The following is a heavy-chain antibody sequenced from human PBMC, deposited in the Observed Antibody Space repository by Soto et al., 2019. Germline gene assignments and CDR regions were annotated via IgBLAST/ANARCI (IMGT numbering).Heavy chain of an antibody. CDR1: GYTFSNYY. V-gene: IGHV1-46*01. CDR3: ARSQEGVVVPAAPIDY. D-gene: IGHD2-2*01. CDR2: INPSGGGT. J-gene: IGHJ4*02. Sequence: QVQLVQSGAEVKKPGASVKLSCKTSGYTFSNYYINWVRQAPGQGLQWMGRINPSGGGTIYAQNFQGRVTMTRVTSTSTVYMDLSSLSSEDTAVYYCARSQEGVVVPAAPIDYWGQGTLVTVSS.